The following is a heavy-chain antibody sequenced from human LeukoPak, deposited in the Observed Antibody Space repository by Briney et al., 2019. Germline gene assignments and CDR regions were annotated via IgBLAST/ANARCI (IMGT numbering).Heavy chain of an antibody. CDR3: ARRAYSSGHKAYFDY. CDR1: GYSFNNYW. J-gene: IGHJ4*02. CDR2: IYTGDSES. Sequence: GESLKISCKGSGYSFNNYWIGWACQMPGKGLEWMGIIYTGDSESRYSPSFQGQVTISADKSISTAYLQWNSLKASDTAVYYCARRAYSSGHKAYFDYWGQGTLVTVSS. D-gene: IGHD6-19*01. V-gene: IGHV5-51*01.